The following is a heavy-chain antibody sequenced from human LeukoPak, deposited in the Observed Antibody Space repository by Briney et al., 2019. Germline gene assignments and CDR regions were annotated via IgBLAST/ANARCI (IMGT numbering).Heavy chain of an antibody. CDR3: ARAGGSTSYLYYFDY. J-gene: IGHJ4*02. CDR1: GGTFSSYA. Sequence: SVKVSCKASGGTFSSYAISWVRQAPGQGLEWMGRIIPILGIANYAQKFQGRVTITADKSTSTAYMELSSLRSEDTAVYYCARAGGSTSYLYYFDYWGQGTLVTVSS. D-gene: IGHD2-2*01. CDR2: IIPILGIA. V-gene: IGHV1-69*04.